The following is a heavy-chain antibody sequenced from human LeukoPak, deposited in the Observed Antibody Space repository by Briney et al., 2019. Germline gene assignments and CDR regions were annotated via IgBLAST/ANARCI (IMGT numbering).Heavy chain of an antibody. CDR2: INTNTGNP. D-gene: IGHD7-27*01. CDR1: GYTFANYA. J-gene: IGHJ3*02. Sequence: ASVKASCKASGYTFANYAVNWVRRAPGQRLKWMGWINTNTGNPTYAQGFTGRLVFSLDTSVSRAYLQISSLKAEDTAVYYCARERGDRDTFDIWGQGTMVTVSS. CDR3: ARERGDRDTFDI. V-gene: IGHV7-4-1*02.